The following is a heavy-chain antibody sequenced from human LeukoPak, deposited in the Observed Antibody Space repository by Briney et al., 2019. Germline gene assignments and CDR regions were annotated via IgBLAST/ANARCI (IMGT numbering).Heavy chain of an antibody. D-gene: IGHD2-2*01. V-gene: IGHV3-30*04. J-gene: IGHJ4*02. Sequence: PGGSLRLSCAASGFTFSSYAMHWVRQAPGKGLEWVAVISYDGSNKYYADSVKGRFTISRDNSKNTLYLQMNSLRAEDTAVYYCARDFGYQPPSREWLNWGQGTLVSVSS. CDR1: GFTFSSYA. CDR2: ISYDGSNK. CDR3: ARDFGYQPPSREWLN.